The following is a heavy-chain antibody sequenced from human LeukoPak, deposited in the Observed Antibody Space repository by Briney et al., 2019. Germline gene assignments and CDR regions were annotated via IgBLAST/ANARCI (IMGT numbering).Heavy chain of an antibody. CDR1: GGSISPYY. D-gene: IGHD1-26*01. Sequence: SETLSLTCTVSGGSISPYYWSWIRQPPGKGLEWVGYIYYSGSTKYNPSLESRVTISVETSKNQFSLKLNSVTAADTAMYYCAKSGGYGLIDYWGQGTLVTVSS. V-gene: IGHV4-59*08. CDR3: AKSGGYGLIDY. CDR2: IYYSGST. J-gene: IGHJ4*02.